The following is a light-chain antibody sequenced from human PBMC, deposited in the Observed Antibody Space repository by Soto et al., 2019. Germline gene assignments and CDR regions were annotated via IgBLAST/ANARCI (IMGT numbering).Light chain of an antibody. CDR3: QSYDSSLSGSGV. J-gene: IGLJ1*01. CDR1: SSNIGAGYD. Sequence: QSVLTQPPSVSGAPGQRVTISCTGSSSNIGAGYDVHWYQQLPGTAPKLLIYVNINRPSGVPDRFSGSKSGTSASLAITGLQAGDEADYYCQSYDSSLSGSGVFGTGTKLTVL. V-gene: IGLV1-40*01. CDR2: VNI.